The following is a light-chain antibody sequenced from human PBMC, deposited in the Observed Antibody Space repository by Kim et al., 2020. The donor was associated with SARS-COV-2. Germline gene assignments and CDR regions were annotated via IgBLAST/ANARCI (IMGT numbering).Light chain of an antibody. Sequence: ASVGDRVTITCRASQSIDSLLAWYQQKPGKAPKVLIYKASTLESGVPSRFSGSGSGTEFTLTISSLQPDDFATYYCQQYKDYPRTFGQGTKVDIK. V-gene: IGKV1-5*03. CDR2: KAS. CDR3: QQYKDYPRT. J-gene: IGKJ1*01. CDR1: QSIDSL.